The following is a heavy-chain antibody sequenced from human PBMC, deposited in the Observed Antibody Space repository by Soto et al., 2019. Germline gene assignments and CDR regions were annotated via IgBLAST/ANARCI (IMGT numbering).Heavy chain of an antibody. Sequence: ESLKISCKASGYRFTDFWITWVRQMPWKGLEWMGIIYPGDSDTRYNPSFQGLVTISTDNSISTAYLQWSSLKASDTAIYYCARHGCSDGVCYSFLGCYHYNMDVWGQGTTVTVSS. D-gene: IGHD2-15*01. CDR2: IYPGDSDT. CDR1: GYRFTDFW. V-gene: IGHV5-51*01. CDR3: ARHGCSDGVCYSFLGCYHYNMDV. J-gene: IGHJ6*03.